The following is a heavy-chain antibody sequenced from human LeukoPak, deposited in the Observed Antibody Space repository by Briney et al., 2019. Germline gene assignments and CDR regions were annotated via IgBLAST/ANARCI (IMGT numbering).Heavy chain of an antibody. Sequence: SETLSLTCTVSGGSVSSGSYYWSWIRQPPGKGLEWIGYIYYSGSTNYNPSLKSRVTISVDTSKNQFSLKLSSVTAADTAMYYCAARTGASLAGAFDFWGQGTMVTVSS. V-gene: IGHV4-61*01. J-gene: IGHJ3*01. CDR2: IYYSGST. CDR3: AARTGASLAGAFDF. CDR1: GGSVSSGSYY. D-gene: IGHD7-27*01.